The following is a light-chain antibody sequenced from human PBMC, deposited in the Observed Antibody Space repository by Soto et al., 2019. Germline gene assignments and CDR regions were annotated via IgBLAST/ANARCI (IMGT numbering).Light chain of an antibody. CDR3: QSYDSSLSAWS. J-gene: IGLJ2*01. CDR1: NSNLGAGYA. V-gene: IGLV1-40*01. CDR2: DNT. Sequence: QSVLTQPPSVSGAPGQRVTISCTGSNSNLGAGYAVHWYQQTPGTAPQLPLYDNTNRPSEVPDRFSGSKSGTSASLAITGLQAEDEADYYCQSYDSSLSAWSFGGGTKVTVL.